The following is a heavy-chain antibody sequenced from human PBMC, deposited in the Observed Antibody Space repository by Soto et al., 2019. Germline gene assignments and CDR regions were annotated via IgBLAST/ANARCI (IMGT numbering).Heavy chain of an antibody. V-gene: IGHV4-59*01. D-gene: IGHD3-3*01. Sequence: QVQLQESGPGLVKPSETLSLTCTVSGGSISSYYWSWIRQPPGKGLEWIGYIYYSGSTNYNPSLKSRVTISVDTSKNQCSLKLSSVTAADTAVYYCARYYDFWSGYYRNWFDPWGQGTLVTVSS. CDR2: IYYSGST. CDR3: ARYYDFWSGYYRNWFDP. CDR1: GGSISSYY. J-gene: IGHJ5*02.